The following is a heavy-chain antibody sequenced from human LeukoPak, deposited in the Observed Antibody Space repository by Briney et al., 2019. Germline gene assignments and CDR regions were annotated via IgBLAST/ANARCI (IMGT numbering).Heavy chain of an antibody. Sequence: PGGSLRLSCAASGFTFSSYEMNWVRQAPGKGLEWGSYISSSGSTIYYADSVKGRVTISRDNAKNSLYLQLKSLRAEDTAVSYCAELGITMIGGVWGKGPTVTISS. CDR3: AELGITMIGGV. V-gene: IGHV3-48*03. J-gene: IGHJ6*04. CDR1: GFTFSSYE. D-gene: IGHD3-10*02. CDR2: ISSSGSTI.